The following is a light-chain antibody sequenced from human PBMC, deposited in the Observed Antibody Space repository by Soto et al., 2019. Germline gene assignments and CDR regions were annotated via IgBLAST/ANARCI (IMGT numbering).Light chain of an antibody. V-gene: IGKV3-15*01. Sequence: EIVMTQSPATLSVSPGEGATLSCRASQSVSSKLAWYQQKPGQAPRLLIYGASTRATGIQARFSGSESGTRFALTIRSLKSGDFGVYYCQQYDNWPFTFGPGTKVDIK. J-gene: IGKJ3*01. CDR2: GAS. CDR1: QSVSSK. CDR3: QQYDNWPFT.